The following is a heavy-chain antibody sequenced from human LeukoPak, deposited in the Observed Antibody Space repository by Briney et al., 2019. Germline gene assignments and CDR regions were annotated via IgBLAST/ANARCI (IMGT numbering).Heavy chain of an antibody. D-gene: IGHD3-9*01. CDR2: ISSSSSYI. CDR1: GFTFSTYS. V-gene: IGHV3-21*04. J-gene: IGHJ6*03. Sequence: GGSLRLSCAASGFTFSTYSMNGVRQAPGKGLEWVSSISSSSSYIYYADSVKGGFTISRDNSKNTLYLQMNSLRAEDTALCYCAKDLGYFDWFFSYYYMDVWGKGTTVTVSS. CDR3: AKDLGYFDWFFSYYYMDV.